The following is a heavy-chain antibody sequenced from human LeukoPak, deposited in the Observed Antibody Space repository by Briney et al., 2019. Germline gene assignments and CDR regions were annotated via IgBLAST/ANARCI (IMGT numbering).Heavy chain of an antibody. D-gene: IGHD2-15*01. CDR3: ARARGYCSGGSCYPTYFDY. Sequence: GRSLRLSCAASGFTFSSYGMHWVRQAPGKGLEWVAVISYDGSNKYYADSVKGRFTISRDNSKNTLYLQMNSLRAEDTAVYYCARARGYCSGGSCYPTYFDYWGQGTLVTVSS. V-gene: IGHV3-30*03. CDR1: GFTFSSYG. CDR2: ISYDGSNK. J-gene: IGHJ4*02.